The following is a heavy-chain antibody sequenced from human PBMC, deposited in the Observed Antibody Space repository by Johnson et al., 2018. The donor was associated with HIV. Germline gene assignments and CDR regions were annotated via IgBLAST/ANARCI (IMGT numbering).Heavy chain of an antibody. CDR3: ARDHSSGVAFDI. J-gene: IGHJ3*02. CDR1: GLILSGYG. D-gene: IGHD6-19*01. CDR2: IRYDGDIT. Sequence: QVQLVESGGDVVQPGTSLRLSCEASGLILSGYGLHWVRQAPGKGLEWVAFIRYDGDITYYVDSVKGRFTISRDNSKNTLYLQMNSLRTEDTAMYYCARDHSSGVAFDIWGQGTMVTVSS. V-gene: IGHV3-30*02.